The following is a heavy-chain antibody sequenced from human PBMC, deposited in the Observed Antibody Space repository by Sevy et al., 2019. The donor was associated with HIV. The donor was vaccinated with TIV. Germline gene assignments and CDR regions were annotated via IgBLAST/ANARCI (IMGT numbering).Heavy chain of an antibody. D-gene: IGHD4-17*01. CDR3: AREMGSGYGGEKFDY. CDR1: GYTFTDFY. J-gene: IGHJ4*02. Sequence: ASVKVSCKASGYTFTDFYMHWMRQAPGQGLEWVGYINPNSGGTNYGQNFQGRVTMTRDTSSSTAYMELSRLTSDDTALYYCAREMGSGYGGEKFDYWGQGVLLTVSS. V-gene: IGHV1-2*02. CDR2: INPNSGGT.